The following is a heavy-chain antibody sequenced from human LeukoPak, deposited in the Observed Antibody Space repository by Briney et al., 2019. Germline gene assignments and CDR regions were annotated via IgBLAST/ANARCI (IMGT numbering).Heavy chain of an antibody. CDR3: ARGLDY. Sequence: ASVKVSCKASGYTFTNYGFNWVRQARGQGLEWMGWISANTGDRNYAQKLQGRVTLTTDTSTSTAYMELRSLRLGDTAVYYCARGLDYWGQGTQVTVSS. CDR2: ISANTGDR. J-gene: IGHJ4*02. V-gene: IGHV1-18*01. CDR1: GYTFTNYG.